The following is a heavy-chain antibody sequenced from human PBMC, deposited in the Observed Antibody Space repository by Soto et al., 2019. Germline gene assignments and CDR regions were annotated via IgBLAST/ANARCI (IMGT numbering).Heavy chain of an antibody. D-gene: IGHD4-17*01. V-gene: IGHV3-30-3*01. CDR3: ARDLGVDYGDYSGDY. CDR1: GFTFSSYA. J-gene: IGHJ4*02. Sequence: QVQLVESGGGVVQPGRSLRLSCAASGFTFSSYAMHWVRQAPGKGLEWVAVISYDGSNKYYADSVKGRFTISRDNSKNTLYLQMNSLRAEDTAVYYCARDLGVDYGDYSGDYWGQGTLVTVSS. CDR2: ISYDGSNK.